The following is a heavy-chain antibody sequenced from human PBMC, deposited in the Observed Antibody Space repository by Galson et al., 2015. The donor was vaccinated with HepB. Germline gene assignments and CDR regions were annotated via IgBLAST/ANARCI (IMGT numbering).Heavy chain of an antibody. Sequence: SLRLSCAASGFTFSNAWMSWVRQAPGKGLEWVGRIKSKTDGGTTDYAAPVKGRFTISRDDSKNTLYLQMNSLKTEDTAVYYCTTDSGCSSTSCPTGYYYYYMDVWGKGTTVTVSS. CDR3: TTDSGCSSTSCPTGYYYYYMDV. CDR1: GFTFSNAW. CDR2: IKSKTDGGTT. V-gene: IGHV3-15*01. D-gene: IGHD2-2*01. J-gene: IGHJ6*03.